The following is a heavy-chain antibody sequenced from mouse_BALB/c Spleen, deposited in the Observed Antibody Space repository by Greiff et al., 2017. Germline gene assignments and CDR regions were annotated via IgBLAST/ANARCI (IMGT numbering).Heavy chain of an antibody. CDR3: AITGTYWYFDV. CDR2: INPSTGYT. CDR1: GYTFTRYW. D-gene: IGHD4-1*01. J-gene: IGHJ1*01. Sequence: VQLQQSGAELAKPGASVKMSCKASGYTFTRYWMHWVKQRPGQGLEWIGYINPSTGYTEYNQKFKDKATLTADKSSSTAYMQLSSLTSEDSAVYYWAITGTYWYFDVWGAGTTVTVSS. V-gene: IGHV1-7*01.